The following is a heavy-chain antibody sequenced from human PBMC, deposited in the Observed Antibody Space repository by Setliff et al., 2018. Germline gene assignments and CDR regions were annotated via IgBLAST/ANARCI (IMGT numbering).Heavy chain of an antibody. V-gene: IGHV1-2*02. Sequence: ASVKVSCKASGYTFTSYGFSWVRQAPGQGLEWMGRINPNSGGTNYAQKFQGRVTMTRDTSISTAYMDLSRLRSDDTAVYYCARYWGAYYYDWKFDPWGQGTLVTVSS. CDR1: GYTFTSYG. CDR2: INPNSGGT. J-gene: IGHJ5*02. D-gene: IGHD3-22*01. CDR3: ARYWGAYYYDWKFDP.